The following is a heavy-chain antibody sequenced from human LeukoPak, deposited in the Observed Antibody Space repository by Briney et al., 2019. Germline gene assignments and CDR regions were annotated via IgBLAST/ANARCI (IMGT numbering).Heavy chain of an antibody. D-gene: IGHD6-19*01. CDR1: GFTFSIYT. V-gene: IGHV3-21*01. Sequence: AGGSLRLSCTASGFTFSIYTMTWVRQAPGKGLEWVSSIISSSTYIYYADSVKGRFTISRDNAKNSLYLQMNSPRAEDTAVYYCARDPSYGSGSYWGQGTLVTVSS. CDR3: ARDPSYGSGSY. J-gene: IGHJ4*02. CDR2: IISSSTYI.